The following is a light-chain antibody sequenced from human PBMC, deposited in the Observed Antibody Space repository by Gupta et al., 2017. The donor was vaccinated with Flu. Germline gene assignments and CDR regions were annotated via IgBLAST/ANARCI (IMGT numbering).Light chain of an antibody. J-gene: IGLJ2*01. CDR3: QTWDSGVV. Sequence: SFELTQPPSLSVSPGQTASITCSGATLGHKYASWYQQKPGQSPVLVIYQDTKRPSGIPERFSGSTSGNTATLTISETQTLDEADYYCQTWDSGVVFGGGTKLAVL. CDR2: QDT. V-gene: IGLV3-1*01. CDR1: TLGHKY.